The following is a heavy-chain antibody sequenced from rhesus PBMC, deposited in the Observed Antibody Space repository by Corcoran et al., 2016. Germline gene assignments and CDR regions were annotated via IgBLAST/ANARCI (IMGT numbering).Heavy chain of an antibody. Sequence: QVQLQESGPAVVKPSETLSLTCAVSGTSISSSNWWSWIRQSPGKGLERIGGIHASAGSTEYNPSLESRVTISIDTSKNHFSLKLDSVTAADTGVYYGTIGVAAAGTGVGYWGQGVLVTVSS. D-gene: IGHD6-31*01. CDR2: IHASAGST. CDR3: TIGVAAAGTGVGY. CDR1: GTSISSSNW. J-gene: IGHJ4*01. V-gene: IGHV4-93*02.